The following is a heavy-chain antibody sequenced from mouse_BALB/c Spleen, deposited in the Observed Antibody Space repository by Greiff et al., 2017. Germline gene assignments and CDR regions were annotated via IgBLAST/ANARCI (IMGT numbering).Heavy chain of an antibody. CDR1: GFTFSSYG. Sequence: EVKVVESGGGLVQPGGSLKLSCAASGFTFSSYGMSWVHQTPDKRLELVATINSNGGSTYYPDSVKGRFTISRDNAKNTLYLQMSSLKSEDTAMYYCARVPHYYGYTYYFDYWGQGTTLTVSS. CDR2: INSNGGST. V-gene: IGHV5-6-3*01. CDR3: ARVPHYYGYTYYFDY. D-gene: IGHD1-2*01. J-gene: IGHJ2*01.